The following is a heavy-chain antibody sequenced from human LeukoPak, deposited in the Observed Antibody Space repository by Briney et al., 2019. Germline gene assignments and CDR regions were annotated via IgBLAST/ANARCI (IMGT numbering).Heavy chain of an antibody. J-gene: IGHJ4*02. CDR1: GFTFDDYA. CDR3: AMATWVGGLDY. Sequence: GGSLRLSCAASGFTFDDYAMHWVRQAPGKGLEWVSLISADGGSTYYADSVKGRFTISRDNSKNTLYLQMNNLRAEDTAVYYCAMATWVGGLDYWGQGTLVTVSS. D-gene: IGHD1-26*01. V-gene: IGHV3-43*02. CDR2: ISADGGST.